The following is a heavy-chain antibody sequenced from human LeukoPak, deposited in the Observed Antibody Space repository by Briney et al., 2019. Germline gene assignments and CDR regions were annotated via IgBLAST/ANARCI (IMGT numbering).Heavy chain of an antibody. J-gene: IGHJ4*02. CDR1: GGSISSGDYY. CDR3: ARSRAGFTVIYFDY. V-gene: IGHV4-31*03. D-gene: IGHD4-17*01. CDR2: IHYSGST. Sequence: SQTLSLTRTVSGGSISSGDYYWSWIRQHPGKGLEWIGYIHYSGSTHYNPSLKSRVIISVDTSKNQFSLKLRSVAAADTAVYYCARSRAGFTVIYFDYWGQGTLVTVSS.